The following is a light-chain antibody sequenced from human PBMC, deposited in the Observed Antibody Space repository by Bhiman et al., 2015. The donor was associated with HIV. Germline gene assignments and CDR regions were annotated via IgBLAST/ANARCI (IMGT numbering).Light chain of an antibody. CDR3: AAWDDSLNGPV. V-gene: IGLV1-44*01. Sequence: QSVLTQPPSASGTPGQRVTISCSGSSSNIGSNTVNWYQQVPGTAPKLLIYTNNQRPSGVPDRFSGSKSGTSASLAISGLQSEDEADYHCAAWDDSLNGPVFGGGTKLTVL. CDR2: TNN. CDR1: SSNIGSNT. J-gene: IGLJ2*01.